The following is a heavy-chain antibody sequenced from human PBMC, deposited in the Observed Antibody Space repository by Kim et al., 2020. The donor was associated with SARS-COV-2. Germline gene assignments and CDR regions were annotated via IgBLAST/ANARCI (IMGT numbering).Heavy chain of an antibody. V-gene: IGHV4-39*01. CDR3: ASPMVRGVITFDY. CDR1: GGSISSSSYY. J-gene: IGHJ4*02. Sequence: SETLSLTCTVSGGSISSSSYYWGWIRQPPGKGLEWIGSIYYSGSTYYNPSLKSRVTISVDTSKNQFSLKLSSVTAADTAVYYCASPMVRGVITFDYWGQG. CDR2: IYYSGST. D-gene: IGHD3-10*01.